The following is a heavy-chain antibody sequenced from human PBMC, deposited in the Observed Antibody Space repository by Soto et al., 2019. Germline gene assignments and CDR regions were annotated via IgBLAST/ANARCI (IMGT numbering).Heavy chain of an antibody. Sequence: QVQLVESGGGVVQPGRSLRLSCAASGFTFSSYAMHWVRQAPGKGLEWVAVISYDGSNKYYADSVKGRFTISRDNSKKTLYLQMNSLRAEDTDVYYCARFYYDSSGYYYGLDYWGQGTLVTVSS. CDR2: ISYDGSNK. CDR1: GFTFSSYA. D-gene: IGHD3-22*01. CDR3: ARFYYDSSGYYYGLDY. V-gene: IGHV3-30-3*01. J-gene: IGHJ4*02.